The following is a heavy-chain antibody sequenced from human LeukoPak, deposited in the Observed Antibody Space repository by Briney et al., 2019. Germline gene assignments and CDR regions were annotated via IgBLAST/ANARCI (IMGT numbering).Heavy chain of an antibody. V-gene: IGHV1-69*05. CDR2: IIPIFGTA. J-gene: IGHJ6*03. CDR3: ARDRYYHHYMDV. CDR1: GGTFSSYA. Sequence: SVKVSCKASGGTFSSYAISWVRQAPGQGLEWMGGIIPIFGTANYAQKLQGRVTMTTDTSTSTAYMELRSLRSDDTAVYYCARDRYYHHYMDVWGKGTTVTVSS.